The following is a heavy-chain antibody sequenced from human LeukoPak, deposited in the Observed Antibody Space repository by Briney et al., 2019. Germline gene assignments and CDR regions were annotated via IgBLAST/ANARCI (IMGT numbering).Heavy chain of an antibody. J-gene: IGHJ4*02. CDR2: INHSGST. D-gene: IGHD3-10*01. Sequence: SETLSLACAVYGGSFSGYYWSWIRQPPGKGLEWIGEINHSGSTNYNPSLKSRVTISVDTSKNQFSLKLSSVTAADTAVYYCARSPHWIWFGELSPFDYWGQGTLVTVSP. CDR1: GGSFSGYY. V-gene: IGHV4-34*01. CDR3: ARSPHWIWFGELSPFDY.